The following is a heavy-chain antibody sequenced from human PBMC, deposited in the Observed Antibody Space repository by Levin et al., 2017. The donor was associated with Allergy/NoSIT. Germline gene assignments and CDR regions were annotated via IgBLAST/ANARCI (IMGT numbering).Heavy chain of an antibody. CDR2: IYHSGST. CDR3: AGARPRGYSYGTDFDY. D-gene: IGHD5-18*01. Sequence: PSETLSLTCAVSGGSISSGGYSWSWIRQPPGKGLEWIGYIYHSGSTYYNPSLKSRVTISVDRSKNQFSLKLSSVTAADTAVYYCAGARPRGYSYGTDFDYWGQGTLVTVSA. V-gene: IGHV4-30-2*01. CDR1: GGSISSGGYS. J-gene: IGHJ4*02.